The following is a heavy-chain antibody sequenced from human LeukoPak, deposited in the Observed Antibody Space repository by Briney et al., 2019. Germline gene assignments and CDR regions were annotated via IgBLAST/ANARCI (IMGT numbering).Heavy chain of an antibody. CDR3: VRYSMWGSYRYYFDY. D-gene: IGHD3-16*02. V-gene: IGHV4-39*01. Sequence: PSETLSLTCTVSGGSISNTNYYWGWIRQPPGKGLEWIGSVYYSGTTYYNSSRKSRATISVDTSKNQFSLKLSSVTAADTAMYYCVRYSMWGSYRYYFDYWGQGTLVTVSS. J-gene: IGHJ4*02. CDR2: VYYSGTT. CDR1: GGSISNTNYY.